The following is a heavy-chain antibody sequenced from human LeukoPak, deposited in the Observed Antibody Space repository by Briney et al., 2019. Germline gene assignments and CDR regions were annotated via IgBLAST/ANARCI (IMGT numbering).Heavy chain of an antibody. V-gene: IGHV4-34*01. CDR3: ARGSVIIPHDY. CDR2: INHSGST. J-gene: IGHJ4*02. CDR1: GGSFSGYY. Sequence: SETLSLTCAVYGGSFSGYYWSWIRQPPGKGLEWIGEINHSGSTNYNPSLKSRVTISVDTSKNQFSLKLSSVTAADTAVYYCARGSVIIPHDYWGQGTLVTVSS. D-gene: IGHD3-3*01.